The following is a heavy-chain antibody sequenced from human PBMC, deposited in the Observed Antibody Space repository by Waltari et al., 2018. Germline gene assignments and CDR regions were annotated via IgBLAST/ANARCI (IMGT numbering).Heavy chain of an antibody. Sequence: QVQLQQWGAGLLKPSETLSLTCAVYGGSFSPYYWSWIRQPPGKGLEWIGEIHQNGRANYRPSLKSRVTLSVDSSKNQFSLTLRSLTAADTAVYYCARNSTRGASAWLDYWGQGNMVTVSS. CDR2: IHQNGRA. J-gene: IGHJ4*02. CDR1: GGSFSPYY. CDR3: ARNSTRGASAWLDY. D-gene: IGHD6-19*01. V-gene: IGHV4-34*01.